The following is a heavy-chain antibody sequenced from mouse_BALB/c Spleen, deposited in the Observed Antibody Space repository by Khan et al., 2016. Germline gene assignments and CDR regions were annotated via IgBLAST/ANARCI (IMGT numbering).Heavy chain of an antibody. Sequence: EVKLLESGPSLVKLSQTLSLTCLVTGDSITSVYWNWIRKFPGNKLEYMGYISHSGSTYYNPSLKSRISITRDTSKNQYYLQLNSVTTEDTATYYCVRYDGSTYVRGMDYWGQGTSVTVSS. V-gene: IGHV3-8*02. CDR2: ISHSGST. CDR1: GDSITSVY. CDR3: VRYDGSTYVRGMDY. J-gene: IGHJ4*01. D-gene: IGHD1-1*01.